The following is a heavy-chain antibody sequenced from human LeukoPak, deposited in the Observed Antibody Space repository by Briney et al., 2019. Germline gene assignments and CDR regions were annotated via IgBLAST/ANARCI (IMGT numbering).Heavy chain of an antibody. CDR2: IYHSGST. CDR3: AREMQYCSGGSCYWGENYYYGMDV. V-gene: IGHV4-30-2*01. Sequence: SETLSLTCAVSGGSISSGGYSWSWIRQPPGKGLEWIGYIYHSGSTYYNPSLKSRVTISVDRSKNQFSLKLSSVTATDTAVYYCAREMQYCSGGSCYWGENYYYGMDVWGQGTTVTASS. D-gene: IGHD2-15*01. J-gene: IGHJ6*02. CDR1: GGSISSGGYS.